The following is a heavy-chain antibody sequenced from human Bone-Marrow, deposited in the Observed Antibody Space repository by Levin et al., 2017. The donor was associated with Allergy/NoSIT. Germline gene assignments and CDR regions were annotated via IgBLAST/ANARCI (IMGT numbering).Heavy chain of an antibody. CDR3: AKATPYNYIWGTTRYTDTFDV. CDR2: ISFDGSNT. CDR1: GFTFSSYG. D-gene: IGHD3-16*02. J-gene: IGHJ3*01. V-gene: IGHV3-30*18. Sequence: GGSLRLSCAASGFTFSSYGIHWVRQAPGKGLEWVAVISFDGSNTFYLDSVKGRFAISRDNSKNTVFLEMNSLRAEDTALYYCAKATPYNYIWGTTRYTDTFDVWGQGTMVAVSS.